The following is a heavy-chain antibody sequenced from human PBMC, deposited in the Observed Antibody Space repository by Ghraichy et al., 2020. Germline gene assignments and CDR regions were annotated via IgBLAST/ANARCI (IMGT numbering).Heavy chain of an antibody. V-gene: IGHV3-64*01. CDR2: ISSNGGST. CDR3: ARRGGNYWYFDL. D-gene: IGHD4-23*01. J-gene: IGHJ2*01. CDR1: GFTFSSYA. Sequence: GGSLRLSCAASGFTFSSYAMHWVRQAPGKGLEYVSAISSNGGSTYYANSVKGRFTISRDNSKNTLYLQMGSLRAEDMAVYYCARRGGNYWYFDLWGRGTLVTVSS.